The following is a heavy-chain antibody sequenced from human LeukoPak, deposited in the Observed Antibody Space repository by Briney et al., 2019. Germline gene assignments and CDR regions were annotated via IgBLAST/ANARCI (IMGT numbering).Heavy chain of an antibody. CDR1: GFTFSSYA. CDR2: ISGSGGSS. Sequence: GGSLRLSCAASGFTFSSYAMSWVRQAPGKGLEWVSAISGSGGSSYYADSVKGRFTISRDNSKNTLYLQMNSLRAEDTAVYYCAKDSLRSVICDWGQGTLVTVSS. V-gene: IGHV3-23*01. J-gene: IGHJ4*02. D-gene: IGHD3-16*02. CDR3: AKDSLRSVICD.